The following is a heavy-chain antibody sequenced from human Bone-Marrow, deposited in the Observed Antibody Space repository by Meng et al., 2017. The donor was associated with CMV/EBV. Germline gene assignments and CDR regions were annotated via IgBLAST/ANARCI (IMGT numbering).Heavy chain of an antibody. J-gene: IGHJ5*01. D-gene: IGHD3-10*02. Sequence: GSLRLSCAVSGGVINVYYWSWIRQPPGKGLEWVGSISYDGTTSYNPSLNSRVTTSLDTSKSQFSLKLTSVTAADTALYYCAGLLPSGKYVHHWFDPWGQGTLVTVSS. CDR1: GGVINVYY. CDR3: AGLLPSGKYVHHWFDP. V-gene: IGHV4-59*12. CDR2: ISYDGTT.